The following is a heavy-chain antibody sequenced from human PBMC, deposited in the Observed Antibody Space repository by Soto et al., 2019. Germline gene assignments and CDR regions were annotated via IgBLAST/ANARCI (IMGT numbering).Heavy chain of an antibody. CDR2: INHSGST. CDR3: ARPAAAGRNWFDP. CDR1: GGSFSGYY. J-gene: IGHJ5*02. D-gene: IGHD6-13*01. Sequence: SETLSLTCAVYGGSFSGYYWSWIRQPPGKGLEWIGEINHSGSTNYNPSLKSRVTISVDTSKNQFSLKLSSVTAADTAVYYCARPAAAGRNWFDPWGQGTLVTVSS. V-gene: IGHV4-34*01.